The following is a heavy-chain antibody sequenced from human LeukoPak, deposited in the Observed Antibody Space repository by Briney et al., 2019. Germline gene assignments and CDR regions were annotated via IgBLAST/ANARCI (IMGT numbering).Heavy chain of an antibody. D-gene: IGHD3-22*01. Sequence: SGTLSLTCAVSGGSISSSHWWSWVRQPPGKGLEWIGEIYHSGSTHYNPSLKSRVTMSVDKSNNHFSLNLSSVTAADTAVYYCARTYYYDSSGYPYFDYWGQGTLVTVSS. CDR1: GGSISSSHW. J-gene: IGHJ4*02. V-gene: IGHV4-4*02. CDR2: IYHSGST. CDR3: ARTYYYDSSGYPYFDY.